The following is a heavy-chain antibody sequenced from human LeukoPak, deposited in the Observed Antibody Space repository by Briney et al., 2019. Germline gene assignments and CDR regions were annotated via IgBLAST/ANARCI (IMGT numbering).Heavy chain of an antibody. D-gene: IGHD5-12*01. CDR1: GYTFTGYY. CDR3: ARATDIVATIRRYFDL. Sequence: ASVKVSCKASGYTFTGYYMHWVRQAPGQGLEWMGWINPNSGGTNYAQKFQGRVTMTRDTSISTAYMELSRLRSDDTAVYYCARATDIVATIRRYFDLWGRGTLVTVSS. CDR2: INPNSGGT. V-gene: IGHV1-2*02. J-gene: IGHJ2*01.